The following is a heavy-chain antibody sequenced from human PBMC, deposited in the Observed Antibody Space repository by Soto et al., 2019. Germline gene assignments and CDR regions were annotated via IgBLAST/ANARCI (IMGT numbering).Heavy chain of an antibody. D-gene: IGHD4-17*01. CDR3: AKDNDYGGNFDY. J-gene: IGHJ4*02. Sequence: GGSLRLSCAASGFTFSSHAMSWLRQAPGKGPEWVPFVDGSGGDTSYADSVKGRFTISRDNSKHTLYLQMNSLRAEDTAVYYCAKDNDYGGNFDYWGQGTLVTVSS. CDR1: GFTFSSHA. CDR2: VDGSGGDT. V-gene: IGHV3-23*01.